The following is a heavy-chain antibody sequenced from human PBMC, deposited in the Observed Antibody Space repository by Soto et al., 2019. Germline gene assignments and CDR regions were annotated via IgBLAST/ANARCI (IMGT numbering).Heavy chain of an antibody. V-gene: IGHV3-23*01. CDR1: GFTFSSYA. D-gene: IGHD3-16*01. Sequence: EVQLLESGGGLVQPGGSLRLSCAASGFTFSSYAMSWVRQAPGKGLEWVSAISGSGGSTYYADSVKGRFTISRDNSKNTLYLQMNSLRAEDTAVYYCAKDQDFAGRATQMGGFDYWGQGTLVTVSS. CDR2: ISGSGGST. J-gene: IGHJ4*02. CDR3: AKDQDFAGRATQMGGFDY.